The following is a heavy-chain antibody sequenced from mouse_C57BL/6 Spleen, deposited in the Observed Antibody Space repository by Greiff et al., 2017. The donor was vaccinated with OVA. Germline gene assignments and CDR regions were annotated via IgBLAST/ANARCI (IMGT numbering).Heavy chain of an antibody. V-gene: IGHV2-9-1*01. J-gene: IGHJ1*03. D-gene: IGHD1-1*02. CDR1: GFSFTSSA. CDR2: ICTGGGT. CDR3: ARSGSPYWYFDV. Sequence: VQFVQSGPGLVAPSPCLSITCTVSGFSFTSSAISWVRQPPGKGLEWLGVICTGGGTNYNSALKSRLSISKDNSKSQVFLKMNSLQTDDTARYYCARSGSPYWYFDVWGTGTTVTVSS.